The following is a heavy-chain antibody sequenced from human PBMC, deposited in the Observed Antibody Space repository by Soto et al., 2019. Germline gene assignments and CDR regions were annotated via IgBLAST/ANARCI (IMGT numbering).Heavy chain of an antibody. Sequence: GGSLRLSCAASGFTFSSYSMNWVRQAPGKGLEWVSYISSSSSTIYYADSWKGRFTISRDKAKKSLYLQMNSLRDEDTAVYYCARITMVRGVIIKLCDYWGQGTLVTVSS. CDR3: ARITMVRGVIIKLCDY. D-gene: IGHD3-10*01. V-gene: IGHV3-48*02. CDR1: GFTFSSYS. J-gene: IGHJ4*02. CDR2: ISSSSSTI.